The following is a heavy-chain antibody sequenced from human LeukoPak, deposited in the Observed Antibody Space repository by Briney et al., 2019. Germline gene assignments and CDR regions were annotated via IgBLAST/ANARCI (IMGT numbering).Heavy chain of an antibody. CDR3: ARGPRFFRGALPYYYGMDV. V-gene: IGHV4-59*01. Sequence: SETLSLTCTVSGGSISSYYWSWIRQPPGKGLEWIGYIYYSGSTNYNPSLKSRVTISVDTSKNQFSLKLSSVTAADTAVYYCARGPRFFRGALPYYYGMDVWGQGTTVTVSS. CDR2: IYYSGST. CDR1: GGSISSYY. J-gene: IGHJ6*02. D-gene: IGHD3-10*01.